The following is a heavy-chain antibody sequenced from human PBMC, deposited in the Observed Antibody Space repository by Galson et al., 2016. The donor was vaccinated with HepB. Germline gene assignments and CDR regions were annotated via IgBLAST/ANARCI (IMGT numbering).Heavy chain of an antibody. CDR2: IYSAGKT. Sequence: GLEWVSLIYSAGKTYYADSVKGRFTISRDHSKNTVYLQMNSLRADDTAMYYCANIGAFNIWGQGTMVTVSS. J-gene: IGHJ3*02. CDR3: ANIGAFNI. V-gene: IGHV3-53*01.